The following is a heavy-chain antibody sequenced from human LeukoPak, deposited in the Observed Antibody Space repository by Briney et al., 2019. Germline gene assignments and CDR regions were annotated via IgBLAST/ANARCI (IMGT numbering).Heavy chain of an antibody. V-gene: IGHV4-59*01. Sequence: SETLSLTCTVSGGSISPYYWSWIRQPPGKGLEWIGYIYYSGSAKYNPSLKSRVTISVNTSKNQFSLKLSSVTAADTAVYYCARSYGSGNFFGYWGQGTLVTVSS. CDR1: GGSISPYY. CDR3: ARSYGSGNFFGY. CDR2: IYYSGSA. D-gene: IGHD3-10*01. J-gene: IGHJ4*02.